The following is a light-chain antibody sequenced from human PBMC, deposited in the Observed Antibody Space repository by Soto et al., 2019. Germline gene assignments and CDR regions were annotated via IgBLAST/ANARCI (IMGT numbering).Light chain of an antibody. CDR3: QQRSNWHKWT. CDR1: QSVSSSY. J-gene: IGKJ1*01. CDR2: DSS. Sequence: EIVLTQSPGTLSLSPGERATLSCRASQSVSSSYLAWYQQKPGQAPRLLIYDSSNRATGIPARFSGSGSGTDFTITISSLEPEDFAVYYCQQRSNWHKWTFGQGTKVDIK. V-gene: IGKV3D-20*02.